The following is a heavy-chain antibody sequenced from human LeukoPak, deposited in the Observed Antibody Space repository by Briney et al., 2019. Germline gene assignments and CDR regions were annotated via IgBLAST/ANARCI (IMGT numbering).Heavy chain of an antibody. J-gene: IGHJ4*02. CDR2: IIPILGIA. Sequence: ASVKVSCKASGGTFSSYAISWVRQAPGQGLEWMGRIIPILGIANYAQKFQGRVTITADKSTSTAYMELSSLRSEDTAVYYCARLGYYDSSGYYQVDYWGQGTLVTVSS. D-gene: IGHD3-22*01. CDR1: GGTFSSYA. V-gene: IGHV1-69*04. CDR3: ARLGYYDSSGYYQVDY.